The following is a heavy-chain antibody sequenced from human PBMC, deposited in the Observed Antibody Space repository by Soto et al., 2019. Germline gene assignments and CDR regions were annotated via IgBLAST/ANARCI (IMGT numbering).Heavy chain of an antibody. Sequence: ASVKVSCKASGYTFTNYAISFVRQAAGQGLEWIGWISAYNGITKYAQKFQGRVTMTTYTSTSTAYMELRSLRSDDTALYFCAKSLYYYDSSPLDHWGQGTLVTVSS. V-gene: IGHV1-18*01. J-gene: IGHJ4*02. CDR3: AKSLYYYDSSPLDH. D-gene: IGHD3-22*01. CDR1: GYTFTNYA. CDR2: ISAYNGIT.